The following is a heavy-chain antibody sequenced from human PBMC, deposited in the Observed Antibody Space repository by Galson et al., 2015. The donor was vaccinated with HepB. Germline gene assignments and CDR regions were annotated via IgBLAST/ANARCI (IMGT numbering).Heavy chain of an antibody. Sequence: SLRLSCAASGFTFSSYAMSWVRQAPGKGLEWVSTISGSGGGTYYAESVKGRFTISRDNSKNTLYVQMNSLRAEDTAVYYCATAAHYYGSGTFYNAGAFDIWGPGTMVTVSS. D-gene: IGHD3-10*01. V-gene: IGHV3-23*01. CDR3: ATAAHYYGSGTFYNAGAFDI. CDR1: GFTFSSYA. J-gene: IGHJ3*02. CDR2: ISGSGGGT.